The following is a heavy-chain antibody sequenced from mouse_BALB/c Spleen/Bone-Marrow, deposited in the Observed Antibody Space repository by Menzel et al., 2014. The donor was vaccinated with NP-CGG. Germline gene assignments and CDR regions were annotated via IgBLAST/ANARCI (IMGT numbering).Heavy chain of an antibody. D-gene: IGHD2-4*01. CDR3: ASGGPTMITYYAMDY. Sequence: DVMLVESGPSLVKPSQTLSLTGSVTGDSITSGYWNWIRKFPANKLEYMGYINFSGSTYYNPSLESRISITRDTSKNQYYLHLNSVTTEDTATYYCASGGPTMITYYAMDYWGQGTSVTVSS. J-gene: IGHJ4*01. CDR1: GDSITSGY. V-gene: IGHV3-8*02. CDR2: INFSGST.